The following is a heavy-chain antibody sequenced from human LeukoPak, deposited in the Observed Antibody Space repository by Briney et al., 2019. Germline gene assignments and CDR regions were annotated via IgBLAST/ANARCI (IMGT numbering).Heavy chain of an antibody. CDR1: GFTFSIYS. Sequence: GGSLRLSCAASGFTFSIYSIHWVRQAPGKGLEWVAVISFDGSNKYYAGSVKGRFTISRDNSKNTLYLQMNSLRPEDTAVYYCARGSYGDTSPDYWGQGTLVTVSS. CDR2: ISFDGSNK. CDR3: ARGSYGDTSPDY. J-gene: IGHJ4*02. V-gene: IGHV3-30-3*01. D-gene: IGHD4-17*01.